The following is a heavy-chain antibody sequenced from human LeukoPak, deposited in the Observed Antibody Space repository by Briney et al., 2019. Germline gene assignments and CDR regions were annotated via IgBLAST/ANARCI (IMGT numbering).Heavy chain of an antibody. Sequence: GSVKVSCKASGYTFTAQYLHWVRQAPGQGPEWMGWIYPKTGGTNLAQKFQGRVTMTRDTSISTGYMELSRLRSDDTAVYFCARDLDNVAGDFWGQGTLAFVSS. CDR1: GYTFTAQY. D-gene: IGHD1-1*01. V-gene: IGHV1-2*02. J-gene: IGHJ4*03. CDR3: ARDLDNVAGDF. CDR2: IYPKTGGT.